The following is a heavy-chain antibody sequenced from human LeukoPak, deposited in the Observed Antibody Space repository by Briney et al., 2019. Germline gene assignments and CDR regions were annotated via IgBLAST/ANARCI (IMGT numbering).Heavy chain of an antibody. CDR2: IYYSGST. V-gene: IGHV4-39*01. D-gene: IGHD3/OR15-3a*01. Sequence: SETLSLTCTVSGGSINSSSYYWGWIRQPPGKGLGWIGNIYYSGSTYYNPSLKSRVTISVDTSKNQFSLKLSSVTAADAAVYYCARQSGTGTLLDYWGQGTLVTVSS. CDR1: GGSINSSSYY. CDR3: ARQSGTGTLLDY. J-gene: IGHJ4*02.